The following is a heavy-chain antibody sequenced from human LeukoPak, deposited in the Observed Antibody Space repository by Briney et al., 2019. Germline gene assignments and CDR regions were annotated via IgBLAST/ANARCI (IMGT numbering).Heavy chain of an antibody. CDR1: GFTFSSYA. CDR3: AKDRILTGYYPLYYFDY. CDR2: ISGGGSST. J-gene: IGHJ4*02. V-gene: IGHV3-23*01. D-gene: IGHD3-9*01. Sequence: PGGSLRLSCAASGFTFSSYAMSWVRQAPGEGLEWVSGISGGGSSTYYADSVKGRFTISRDNSKNTLSLQMDSLRAEDTAIYYCAKDRILTGYYPLYYFDYWGQGTLVTVSS.